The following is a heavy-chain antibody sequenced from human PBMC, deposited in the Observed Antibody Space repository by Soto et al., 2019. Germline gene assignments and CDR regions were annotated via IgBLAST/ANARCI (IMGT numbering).Heavy chain of an antibody. Sequence: GASVKVSCKASGYTFTSYAMHWVRQAPGQRLEWMGWINAGNGNTKYSQKFQGRVTITRDTSASTAYMELSSLRSEDTAVYYCARSYDSSGYYFAFDIWGQGTTVTVSS. V-gene: IGHV1-3*01. D-gene: IGHD3-22*01. CDR3: ARSYDSSGYYFAFDI. CDR1: GYTFTSYA. CDR2: INAGNGNT. J-gene: IGHJ3*02.